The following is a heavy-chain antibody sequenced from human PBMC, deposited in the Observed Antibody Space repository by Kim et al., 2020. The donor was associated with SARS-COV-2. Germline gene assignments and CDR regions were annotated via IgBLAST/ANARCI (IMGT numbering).Heavy chain of an antibody. CDR1: GFTFSSYG. V-gene: IGHV3-30*18. CDR3: AKGGVLWFGELLYDAFDI. D-gene: IGHD3-10*01. Sequence: GGSLRLSCAASGFTFSSYGMHWVRQAPGKGLEWVAVISYDGSNKYYADSVKGRFTIPRDNSKNTLYLQMNSLRAEDTAVYYCAKGGVLWFGELLYDAFDIWGQGTMVTVSS. CDR2: ISYDGSNK. J-gene: IGHJ3*02.